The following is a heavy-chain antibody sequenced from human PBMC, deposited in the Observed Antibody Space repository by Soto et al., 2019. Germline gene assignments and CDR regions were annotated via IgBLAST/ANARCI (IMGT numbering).Heavy chain of an antibody. D-gene: IGHD6-19*01. J-gene: IGHJ2*01. Sequence: SVKVSCKASGGTFSSYTISWVRQAPGQGLEWMGRIIPILGIANYAQKFQGRVTITADKSTSTAYMELSSLRSEDTAVYYCARNSYGQWSSPPHGWYFDLCGRVYLVTVSS. CDR1: GGTFSSYT. CDR2: IIPILGIA. CDR3: ARNSYGQWSSPPHGWYFDL. V-gene: IGHV1-69*02.